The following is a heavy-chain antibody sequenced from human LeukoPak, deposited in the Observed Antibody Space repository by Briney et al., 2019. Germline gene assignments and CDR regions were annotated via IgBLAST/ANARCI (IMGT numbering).Heavy chain of an antibody. J-gene: IGHJ4*02. CDR1: GGSISSYS. Sequence: SSETLSLTCTVSGGSISSYSWGWIRQPPGKGLEWIGTIYYSGSTSYNPSLKSRVTLSVDTSKNQFSLKLSSVTAADTAMYYCARRKYIRGPDVVNPFDYWGQGTLVTVSS. CDR2: IYYSGST. D-gene: IGHD2-2*02. CDR3: ARRKYIRGPDVVNPFDY. V-gene: IGHV4-39*01.